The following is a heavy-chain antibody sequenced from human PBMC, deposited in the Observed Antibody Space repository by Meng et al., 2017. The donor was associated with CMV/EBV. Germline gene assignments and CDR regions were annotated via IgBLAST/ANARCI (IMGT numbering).Heavy chain of an antibody. D-gene: IGHD1-7*01. J-gene: IGHJ6*02. CDR1: GFTFSSYG. Sequence: SLRPSCAASGFTFSSYGMNWVRPAPGKGLEWVSYISSSGSTIYYADSMKGRFTISRDNAKNSLYLQMNSLKAEDTAVYNCARSRELQGVYYYYGMDVWGQGTTVTVSS. CDR2: ISSSGSTI. CDR3: ARSRELQGVYYYYGMDV. V-gene: IGHV3-48*03.